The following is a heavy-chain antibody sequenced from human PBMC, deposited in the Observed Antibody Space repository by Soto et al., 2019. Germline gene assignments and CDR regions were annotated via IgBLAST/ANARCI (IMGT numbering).Heavy chain of an antibody. CDR3: AGVEPPGIAAAGTGAFDI. CDR1: GYTFTSYG. V-gene: IGHV1-18*01. D-gene: IGHD6-13*01. J-gene: IGHJ3*02. Sequence: ASVKVSCKASGYTFTSYGISWVRQAPGQGLEWMGWISAYNGNTNYAQKLQGRVTMTTDTSTSKAYMELRSRRSDDTAVYYCAGVEPPGIAAAGTGAFDIWGQGTIVTVSS. CDR2: ISAYNGNT.